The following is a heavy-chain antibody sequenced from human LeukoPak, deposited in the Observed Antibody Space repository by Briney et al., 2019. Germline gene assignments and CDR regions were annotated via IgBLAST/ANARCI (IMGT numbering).Heavy chain of an antibody. CDR1: GFTVSSYG. Sequence: PGGSLRLSCAASGFTVSSYGMSWVRQAPGKGLEWVSGISSSGGSTYHADSVKGRFTISRDSSKNMLYLQMNSLRAEDTALYYCAKHDRSGSEYFQHWGQGTLVTVSS. J-gene: IGHJ1*01. CDR3: AKHDRSGSEYFQH. CDR2: ISSSGGST. V-gene: IGHV3-23*01. D-gene: IGHD3-22*01.